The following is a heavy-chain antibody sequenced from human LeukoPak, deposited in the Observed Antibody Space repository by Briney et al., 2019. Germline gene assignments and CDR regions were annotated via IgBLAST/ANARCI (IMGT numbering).Heavy chain of an antibody. V-gene: IGHV3-48*03. D-gene: IGHD4-17*01. Sequence: VGSLRVSRAAPWRPLSSVEMKWVRHAPGQGLKWISYISSSGSTIYYADSVKGRFAISRDKAKNSLYLQMNSLRAEDTAVYYCARESGTTVTIGGIDYWGQGTLVTVSS. J-gene: IGHJ4*02. CDR3: ARESGTTVTIGGIDY. CDR1: WRPLSSVE. CDR2: ISSSGSTI.